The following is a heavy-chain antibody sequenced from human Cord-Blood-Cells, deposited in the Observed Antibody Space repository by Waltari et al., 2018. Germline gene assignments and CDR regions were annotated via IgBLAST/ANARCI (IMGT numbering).Heavy chain of an antibody. CDR2: KWYDGSNK. CDR3: ASLRYGSGSYYYYGMDV. J-gene: IGHJ6*02. CDR1: GFTFSSYG. V-gene: IGHV3-33*01. Sequence: QVQLVESGGGVVQPGRSLRLSCAASGFTFSSYGMHWVRQAPGKGLEWVAVKWYDGSNKYYADSVKGRFTIARDNSKNTLYLQMNSLRAEDTAVYYCASLRYGSGSYYYYGMDVWGQGTTVTVSS. D-gene: IGHD3-10*01.